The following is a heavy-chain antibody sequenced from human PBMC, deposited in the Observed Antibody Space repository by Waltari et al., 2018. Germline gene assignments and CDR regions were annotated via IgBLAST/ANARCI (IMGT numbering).Heavy chain of an antibody. D-gene: IGHD6-6*01. Sequence: QVQLVQSGAEVKKPGASVKVSCKVSGYTLTELSMHWVRQAPGKGLEWMGGFEPEEGETIYEKKFQGRVTMTEDTTIATADMALSSLRSEDTAVYYCATGGSEYSSSSGRPTENWGQGTLVTVSS. J-gene: IGHJ4*02. CDR3: ATGGSEYSSSSGRPTEN. V-gene: IGHV1-24*01. CDR2: FEPEEGET. CDR1: GYTLTELS.